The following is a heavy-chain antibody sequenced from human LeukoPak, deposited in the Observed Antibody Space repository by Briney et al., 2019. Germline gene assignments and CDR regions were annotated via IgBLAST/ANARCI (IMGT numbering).Heavy chain of an antibody. V-gene: IGHV3-30*03. CDR1: GFTFSSYG. CDR3: ARGLRFLEWLLAYFDY. D-gene: IGHD3-3*01. J-gene: IGHJ4*02. CDR2: ISYDGSNK. Sequence: GGSLRLSCAASGFTFSSYGMHWVRQAPGKGLEWVAVISYDGSNKYYADSVKGRFTISRDNSKNTLYLQMNSLRAEDTAVYYCARGLRFLEWLLAYFDYWGQGTLVTVSS.